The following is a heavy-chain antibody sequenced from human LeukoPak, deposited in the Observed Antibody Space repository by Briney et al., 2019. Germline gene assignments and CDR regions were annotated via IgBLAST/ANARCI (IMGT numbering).Heavy chain of an antibody. V-gene: IGHV1-2*02. CDR2: INPNSGGT. D-gene: IGHD3-22*01. CDR1: GYTFTGYY. Sequence: ASVKVSCKASGYTFTGYYMHWVRQAPGQGLEWMGWINPNSGGTNYAQKFQGRVTMTRDTSIRTAYMELSRLKSDDTAVYYCARLADYYDSSGSASWGQGTLVTVSS. CDR3: ARLADYYDSSGSAS. J-gene: IGHJ5*02.